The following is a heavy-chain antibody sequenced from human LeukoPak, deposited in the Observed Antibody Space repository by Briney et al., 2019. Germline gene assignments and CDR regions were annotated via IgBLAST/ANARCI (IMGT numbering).Heavy chain of an antibody. V-gene: IGHV4-39*01. CDR2: IYYSGST. Sequence: PSETLSLTCTVSGGSISSSSYYWGWIRQPPGKGLEWIGSIYYSGSTYYNPSLKSRVTISVDTSKNQFSLKLSSVTAADTAVYYCLVVVVIEDDHWGQGTLVTVSS. J-gene: IGHJ4*02. CDR1: GGSISSSSYY. D-gene: IGHD2-21*01. CDR3: LVVVVIEDDH.